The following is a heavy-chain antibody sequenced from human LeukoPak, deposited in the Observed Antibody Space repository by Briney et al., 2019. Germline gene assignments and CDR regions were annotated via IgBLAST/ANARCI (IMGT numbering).Heavy chain of an antibody. Sequence: KPGGSLRLSCAASGFTFSSYSMNWVRQAPGKGLEWVSSITSNSSYIYYADSVKGRFTISRDNAKNSLYLQMNSLRAEDTAVYYCARDGAAAGTVTDYWGQGTLVTVSS. D-gene: IGHD6-13*01. V-gene: IGHV3-21*01. J-gene: IGHJ4*02. CDR1: GFTFSSYS. CDR3: ARDGAAAGTVTDY. CDR2: ITSNSSYI.